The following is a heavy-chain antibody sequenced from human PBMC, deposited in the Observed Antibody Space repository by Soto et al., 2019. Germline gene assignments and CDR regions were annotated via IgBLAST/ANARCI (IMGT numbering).Heavy chain of an antibody. D-gene: IGHD6-13*01. Sequence: PSETLSLTCTVSGGSISSYYWSWIRQPPGKGLEWIGYIYYSGSTNYNPSLKSRVTISVDTSKNQFSLKLSSVTAADTAVYYCAREVSLGEYSSSWPNWFDTWDQGTLVTVSS. V-gene: IGHV4-59*01. CDR3: AREVSLGEYSSSWPNWFDT. CDR2: IYYSGST. J-gene: IGHJ5*02. CDR1: GGSISSYY.